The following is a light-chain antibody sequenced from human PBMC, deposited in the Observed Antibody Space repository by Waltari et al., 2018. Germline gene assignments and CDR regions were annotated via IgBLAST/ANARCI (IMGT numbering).Light chain of an antibody. Sequence: QSALTQPASVSGSPGQSISIPCIGPSRSIGPFHLFSWYFQYPGTPPKPLIYDVSQRPSGVSNRFSGSKSGNTASLTISGLQAEDEAIYYCCSYAGSRTWVFGGGAKLTVL. J-gene: IGLJ3*02. CDR2: DVS. V-gene: IGLV2-23*02. CDR3: CSYAGSRTWV. CDR1: SRSIGPFHL.